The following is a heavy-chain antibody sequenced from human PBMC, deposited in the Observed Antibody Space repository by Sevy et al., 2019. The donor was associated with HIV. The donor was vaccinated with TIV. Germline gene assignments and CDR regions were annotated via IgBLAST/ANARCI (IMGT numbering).Heavy chain of an antibody. CDR2: INPNSGGT. CDR3: ARAWEEQQLVDY. D-gene: IGHD6-13*01. CDR1: GYTFTGYY. V-gene: IGHV1-2*02. J-gene: IGHJ4*02. Sequence: ASMKVSCKASGYTFTGYYMHWVRQAPGQGLEWMGWINPNSGGTNYAQKFQGRVTMTRDTSISTAYMELSRLRSDDTAVYYCARAWEEQQLVDYWGQGTLVTVSS.